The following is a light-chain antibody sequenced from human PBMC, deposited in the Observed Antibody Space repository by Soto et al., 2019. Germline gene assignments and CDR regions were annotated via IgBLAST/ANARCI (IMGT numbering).Light chain of an antibody. J-gene: IGKJ4*01. V-gene: IGKV3-11*01. CDR2: AAS. CDR3: QQRSNWLT. Sequence: EIVSTHSPATLSLSPWEIATLSCGASQSVSSYLAWYQQKPGQAPRLLIYAASNRATGIPARFSGSGSGTDFTLTISSLEPEDFAVYYCQQRSNWLTFGGGTKVDIK. CDR1: QSVSSY.